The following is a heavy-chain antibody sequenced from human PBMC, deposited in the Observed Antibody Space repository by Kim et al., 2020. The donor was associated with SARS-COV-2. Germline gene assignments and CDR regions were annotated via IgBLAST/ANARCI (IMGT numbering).Heavy chain of an antibody. CDR3: ARVQLVPNYSYYYMDV. CDR1: GGSISSYY. V-gene: IGHV4-59*08. Sequence: SETLSRTCTVSGGSISSYYWSWIRQPPGKGLEWIGYMYYSGSTNYNPSLKSRVTISVDTSKNQFSLKLSSVTAADTAVYYCARVQLVPNYSYYYMDVWGKGTTVTVSS. CDR2: MYYSGST. J-gene: IGHJ6*03. D-gene: IGHD6-13*01.